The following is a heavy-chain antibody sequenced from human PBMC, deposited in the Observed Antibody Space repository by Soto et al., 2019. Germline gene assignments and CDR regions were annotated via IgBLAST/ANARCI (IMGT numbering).Heavy chain of an antibody. CDR1: GGTFSSYT. D-gene: IGHD3-22*01. V-gene: IGHV1-69*02. Sequence: SVKVSCKASGGTFSSYTISWVRQAPGQGLEWMGRIIPILGIANYAQKFQGRVTITADKSTSTAYMELSSLRSEDTAVYYCAKYYDSSGYYLSYFDYWGQGTLVTVSS. J-gene: IGHJ4*02. CDR3: AKYYDSSGYYLSYFDY. CDR2: IIPILGIA.